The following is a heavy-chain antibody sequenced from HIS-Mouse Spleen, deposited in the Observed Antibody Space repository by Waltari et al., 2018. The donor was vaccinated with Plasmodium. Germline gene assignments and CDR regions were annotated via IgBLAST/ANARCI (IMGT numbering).Heavy chain of an antibody. CDR2: ISYDGSNK. Sequence: QVQLVESGGGVVQPGRSLRLSCAASGFTFSSYAMHWVRQGAGKGLGWVAVISYDGSNKYYADSVKGRFTISRDNSKNTLYLQMNSLRAEDTAVYYCARLYYDFWSGYYPYGMDVWGQGTTVTVSS. D-gene: IGHD3-3*01. J-gene: IGHJ6*02. V-gene: IGHV3-30*01. CDR1: GFTFSSYA. CDR3: ARLYYDFWSGYYPYGMDV.